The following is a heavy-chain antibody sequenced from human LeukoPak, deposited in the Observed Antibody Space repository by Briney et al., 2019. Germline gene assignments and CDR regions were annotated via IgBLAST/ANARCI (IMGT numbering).Heavy chain of an antibody. CDR1: GGSISSSPYY. CDR2: IYYSGST. V-gene: IGHV4-39*01. CDR3: ARHASVDGNWPRPLDY. Sequence: PSESLSLTCTVSGGSISSSPYYWGWIRQPPGRGLEWIGNIYYSGSTYYNPSLKTRATISVDTSKNQFSLKLTSVTAADTAVYYCARHASVDGNWPRPLDYWGQGSLVTVS. D-gene: IGHD6-19*01. J-gene: IGHJ4*02.